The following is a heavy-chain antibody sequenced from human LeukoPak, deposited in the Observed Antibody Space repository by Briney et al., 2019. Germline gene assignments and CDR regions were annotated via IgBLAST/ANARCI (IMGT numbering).Heavy chain of an antibody. D-gene: IGHD5-18*01. V-gene: IGHV3-49*04. J-gene: IGHJ4*02. CDR3: TRGYSYDPFDY. Sequence: GGSLRLSCTASGFTFGDYAMSWVRQAPGKGVEWVGFIRSKAYGGTTEYAASVKGRFTISRDDSKSIAYLQMNSLKTEDTAVYYCTRGYSYDPFDYWGQGTLVTVSS. CDR2: IRSKAYGGTT. CDR1: GFTFGDYA.